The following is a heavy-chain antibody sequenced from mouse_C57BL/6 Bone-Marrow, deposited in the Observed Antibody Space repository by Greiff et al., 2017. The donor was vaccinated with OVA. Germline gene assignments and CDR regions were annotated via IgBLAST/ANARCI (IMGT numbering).Heavy chain of an antibody. Sequence: QVQLQQPGAELVKPGASVKMSCKASGYTFTSYWITWVKQRPGQGLEWIGDIYPGSGSTNYNEKFKSKATLTVGTSSSTAYMQLSSLTSEDSAVYYCARWDYLDIDYWGQGTTLTVSS. J-gene: IGHJ2*01. CDR1: GYTFTSYW. D-gene: IGHD5-5*01. V-gene: IGHV1-55*01. CDR2: IYPGSGST. CDR3: ARWDYLDIDY.